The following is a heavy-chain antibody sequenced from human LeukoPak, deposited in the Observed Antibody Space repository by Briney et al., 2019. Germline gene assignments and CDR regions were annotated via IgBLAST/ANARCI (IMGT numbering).Heavy chain of an antibody. D-gene: IGHD6-19*01. Sequence: GGSLRLSCAASGFTFSSYAMSWVRQAPGKGLEWVAFIRYDGSNKYYADSVKGRFTISRDNSKNTLYLQMNSLRAEDTAVYYCANLFFLEVAVEGDYWGQGTLVTVSS. CDR1: GFTFSSYA. J-gene: IGHJ4*02. V-gene: IGHV3-30*02. CDR3: ANLFFLEVAVEGDY. CDR2: IRYDGSNK.